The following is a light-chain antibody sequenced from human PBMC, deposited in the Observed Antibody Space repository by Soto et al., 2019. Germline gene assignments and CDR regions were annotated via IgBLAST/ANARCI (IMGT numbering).Light chain of an antibody. CDR1: QSIRSW. Sequence: DIQMTQSPSTLSASVGDRVTITCQASQSIRSWLAWYQQKPGKAPKLLIYDASSLGSGVPSRFSGSGSGSEFTLAISILQPDDFATYYCQQYNSYSLTFGGGTKVEIK. J-gene: IGKJ4*01. CDR2: DAS. CDR3: QQYNSYSLT. V-gene: IGKV1-5*01.